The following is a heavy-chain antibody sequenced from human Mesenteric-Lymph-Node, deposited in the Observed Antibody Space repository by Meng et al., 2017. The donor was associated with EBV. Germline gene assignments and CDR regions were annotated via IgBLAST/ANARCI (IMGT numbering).Heavy chain of an antibody. J-gene: IGHJ4*02. V-gene: IGHV4-4*03. CDR3: ARLLAVPGTPSNTFDF. CDR1: GDSISTSNW. D-gene: IGHD6-19*01. CDR2: IYHGGYT. Sequence: VQFQGPGPGLVKPPGTLSLTCAVSGDSISTSNWWTWVRQPPGKGLEWIGEIYHGGYTNYNPSLKSRVTISVDMSKNQFSLKLSSVTAADTAVYYCARLLAVPGTPSNTFDFWGQGTLVTVSS.